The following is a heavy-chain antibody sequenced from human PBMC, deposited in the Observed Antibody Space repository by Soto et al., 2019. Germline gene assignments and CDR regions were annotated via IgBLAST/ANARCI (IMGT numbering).Heavy chain of an antibody. Sequence: PGGSLRLSCAASGFTFSSYAMSWVRQAPGKGLEWVSAISGSGGGTYYADSVKGRFTISRDNSKNTLYLQMNSLRAEDTAVYYCARWGYDFWSGYYPGAYYYMDVWGKGTTVTVSS. CDR3: ARWGYDFWSGYYPGAYYYMDV. D-gene: IGHD3-3*01. V-gene: IGHV3-23*01. CDR1: GFTFSSYA. J-gene: IGHJ6*03. CDR2: ISGSGGGT.